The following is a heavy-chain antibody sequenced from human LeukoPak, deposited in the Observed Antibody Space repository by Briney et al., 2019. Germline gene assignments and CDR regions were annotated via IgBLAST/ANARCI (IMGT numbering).Heavy chain of an antibody. J-gene: IGHJ1*01. Sequence: SETLSLTRTVSGGSLSSGDDYWSWIRQPPGKGLGWIGYIYYSGSTYYNPSFKSRVTISVDTSKNQVSLKLSSVTAAGTAVYYCARAYGDYVEYFQHWGQGTLVTVSS. V-gene: IGHV4-30-4*01. CDR1: GGSLSSGDDY. D-gene: IGHD4-17*01. CDR2: IYYSGST. CDR3: ARAYGDYVEYFQH.